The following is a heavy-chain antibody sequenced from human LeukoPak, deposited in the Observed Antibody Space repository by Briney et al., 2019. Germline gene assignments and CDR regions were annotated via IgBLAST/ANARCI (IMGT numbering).Heavy chain of an antibody. CDR1: GYTFTSYG. J-gene: IGHJ6*02. V-gene: IGHV1-18*01. CDR3: ARDRGSRWYRDYYYYYYGMDV. D-gene: IGHD6-13*01. Sequence: GASVKVSCKASGYTFTSYGISWMRHAPGQGLEWMGWISAYNGNTNYALKRQGRVTMTTDTSTSTACMELRSMRSDDTAVYYCARDRGSRWYRDYYYYYYGMDVWGQGTTVTVS. CDR2: ISAYNGNT.